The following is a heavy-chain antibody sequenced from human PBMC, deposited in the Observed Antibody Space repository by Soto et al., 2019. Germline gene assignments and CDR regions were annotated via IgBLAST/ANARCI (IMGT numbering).Heavy chain of an antibody. V-gene: IGHV3-30*18. J-gene: IGHJ4*02. CDR2: ISYDGSNK. D-gene: IGHD3-3*01. Sequence: GGSLRLSCAASGFTFSSYGMHWVRQAPGKGLEWVAVISYDGSNKYYADSVKGRFTISRDNSKNTLYLQMNSLRAEDTAVYYCAKDLAPVRFLEWLLEEFDYWGQGTLVTVSS. CDR1: GFTFSSYG. CDR3: AKDLAPVRFLEWLLEEFDY.